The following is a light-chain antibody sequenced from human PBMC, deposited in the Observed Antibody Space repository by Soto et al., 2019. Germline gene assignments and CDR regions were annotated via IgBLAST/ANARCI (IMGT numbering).Light chain of an antibody. Sequence: EVVLTQSPGTLSLSPGERATLSCRASRSFASSYLAWYQQKPGQAPRLLIFAASIRATRVSDRFSGSGSGPDFTLIISRLEPEDSAVYYCQQYGSSPPYTFGQGTKLEIK. J-gene: IGKJ2*01. V-gene: IGKV3-20*01. CDR1: RSFASSY. CDR3: QQYGSSPPYT. CDR2: AAS.